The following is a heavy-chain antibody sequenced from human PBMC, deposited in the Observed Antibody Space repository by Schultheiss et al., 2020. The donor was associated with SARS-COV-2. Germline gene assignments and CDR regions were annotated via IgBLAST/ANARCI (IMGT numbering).Heavy chain of an antibody. CDR1: GFTFSSYS. CDR2: ISSSGSTI. J-gene: IGHJ6*02. CDR3: ARDRVVATIRGTNYYYYGMDV. D-gene: IGHD5-12*01. Sequence: GGSLRLSCAASGFTFSSYSINWVRQAPGKGLEWVSYISSSGSTIYYADSVKGRFTISRDNAKNSLYLQMNSLRAEDTAVYYCARDRVVATIRGTNYYYYGMDVWGQGTTVTVSS. V-gene: IGHV3-48*04.